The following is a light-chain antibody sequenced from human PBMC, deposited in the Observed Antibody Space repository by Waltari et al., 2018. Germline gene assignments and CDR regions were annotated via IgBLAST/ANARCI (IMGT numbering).Light chain of an antibody. J-gene: IGKJ1*01. CDR2: NVS. CDR3: MHSVEWPWT. V-gene: IGKV2-30*01. CDR1: QSLVYSDGVTY. Sequence: DVVMTQSPLFLPATLGQPASFSCRSSQSLVYSDGVTYLNWFQQRPGQSPSLLIYNVSNRDSGVPDRFSGSGSGTDFTLKISRVEAEDVGVYYCMHSVEWPWTFGRGTKLEIK.